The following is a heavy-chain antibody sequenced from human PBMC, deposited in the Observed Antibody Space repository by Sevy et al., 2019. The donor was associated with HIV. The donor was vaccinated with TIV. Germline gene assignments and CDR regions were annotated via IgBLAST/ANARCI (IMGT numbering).Heavy chain of an antibody. Sequence: GGSLRLSCSGSGFIFSDYYMSWIRQAPGRGLEWVSYISGSGITYYADSVEGRFTISRDNARNSLYLQMNGLRADDTAGYYCARDPLLGIAREVARGGYWGQGTLVTVSS. CDR3: ARDPLLGIAREVARGGY. CDR2: ISGSGIT. D-gene: IGHD2-2*03. V-gene: IGHV3-11*01. CDR1: GFIFSDYY. J-gene: IGHJ4*02.